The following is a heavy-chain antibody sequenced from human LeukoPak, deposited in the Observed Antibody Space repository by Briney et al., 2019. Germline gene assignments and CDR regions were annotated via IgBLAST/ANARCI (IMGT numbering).Heavy chain of an antibody. CDR3: ARALGAFDI. V-gene: IGHV4-59*12. J-gene: IGHJ3*02. CDR2: SFYSGGT. Sequence: SETLSLTCSVSGGSITNYYWSWIRQPPGKGLEWIGYSFYSGGTNYNPSLKSRVTISLDKSKNQVSLKLNSVTAADTAVYYCARALGAFDIWGQGTMVTVSS. CDR1: GGSITNYY.